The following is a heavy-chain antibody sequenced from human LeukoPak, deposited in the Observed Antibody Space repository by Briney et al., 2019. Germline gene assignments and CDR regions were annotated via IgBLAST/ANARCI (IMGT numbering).Heavy chain of an antibody. V-gene: IGHV3-48*01. Sequence: PGGSLRLSCAASGFTFSSYSMNWVRQAPGKGLEWVSYISSSSSTIYYADSVKSRFTISRDNAKNSLYLQMNSLRAEDTAVYYCARGSGGSCSDFDYWGQGTLVTVSS. D-gene: IGHD2-15*01. J-gene: IGHJ4*02. CDR1: GFTFSSYS. CDR2: ISSSSSTI. CDR3: ARGSGGSCSDFDY.